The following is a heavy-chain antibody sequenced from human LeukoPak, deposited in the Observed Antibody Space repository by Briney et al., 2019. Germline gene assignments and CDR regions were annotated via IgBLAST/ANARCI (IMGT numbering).Heavy chain of an antibody. CDR1: GGTFSSYA. Sequence: SVKVSCKASGGTFSSYAISWVRQAPGQGLEWMGGIIPIFGTADYAQKFQGRVSITADESTSTAYMELSSLRSEDTAVYYCARDHLGATIYYYGMDVWGQGTTVTVS. D-gene: IGHD1-26*01. CDR3: ARDHLGATIYYYGMDV. V-gene: IGHV1-69*13. J-gene: IGHJ6*02. CDR2: IIPIFGTA.